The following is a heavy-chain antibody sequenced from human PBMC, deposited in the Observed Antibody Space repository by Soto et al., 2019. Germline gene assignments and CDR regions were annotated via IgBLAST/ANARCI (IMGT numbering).Heavy chain of an antibody. CDR1: GGTFSRYA. V-gene: IGHV1-69*12. D-gene: IGHD6-19*01. J-gene: IGHJ3*02. Sequence: QVQLVQSGAEVKKPGSSVKVSCKASGGTFSRYAIRWVRPAPGQGLEWMGGIIPIFGTANYAQKFQGRVTITADDPTSTAYMELGSLRSEDTCFYYYAKDRGYSSIGEDAFDIWGQGTMVTVSS. CDR2: IIPIFGTA. CDR3: AKDRGYSSIGEDAFDI.